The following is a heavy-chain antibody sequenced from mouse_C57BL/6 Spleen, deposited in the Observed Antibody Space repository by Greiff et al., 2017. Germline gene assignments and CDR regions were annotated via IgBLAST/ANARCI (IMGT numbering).Heavy chain of an antibody. CDR1: GFTFTDYY. V-gene: IGHV7-3*01. J-gene: IGHJ2*01. CDR3: ARGTTVVAFDY. D-gene: IGHD1-1*01. CDR2: IRNKANGYTT. Sequence: EVKVEESGGGLVQPGGSLSLSCAASGFTFTDYYMSWVRQPPGKALEWLGFIRNKANGYTTEYSASVKGRFTISRYNSQSILYLQMNALRAEDSATYYCARGTTVVAFDYWGQGTTLTVSS.